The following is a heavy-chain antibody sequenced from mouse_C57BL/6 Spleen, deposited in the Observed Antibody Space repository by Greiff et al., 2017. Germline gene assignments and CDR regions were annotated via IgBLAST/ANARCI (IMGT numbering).Heavy chain of an antibody. V-gene: IGHV1-54*01. CDR3: ARDYGSMGYYFDY. CDR2: INPGSGGT. CDR1: GYAFTNYL. D-gene: IGHD1-1*01. J-gene: IGHJ2*01. Sequence: QVQLKQSGAELVRPGTSVKVSCKASGYAFTNYLIEWVKQRPGQGLEWIGVINPGSGGTNYNEKFKGKATLTADKSSSTAYMQLSSLTSEDSAVYFCARDYGSMGYYFDYWGQGTTLTVSS.